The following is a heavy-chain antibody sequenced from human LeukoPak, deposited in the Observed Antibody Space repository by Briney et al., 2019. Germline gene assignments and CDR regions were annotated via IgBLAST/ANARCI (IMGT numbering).Heavy chain of an antibody. J-gene: IGHJ4*02. V-gene: IGHV3-7*04. CDR2: IKEDGSAK. CDR3: ARDSRGYGGYSY. Sequence: GGPLRLSCTASGFTYSRYWMTWVRQAPGKGLEWVANIKEDGSAKYYVDSMKGRFTISRDNAKNSLYLQINSLRAEDTAVYYCARDSRGYGGYSYWGQGTLVTVSS. D-gene: IGHD5-12*01. CDR1: GFTYSRYW.